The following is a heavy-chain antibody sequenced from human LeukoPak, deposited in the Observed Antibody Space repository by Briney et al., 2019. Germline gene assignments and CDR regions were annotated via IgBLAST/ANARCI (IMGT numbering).Heavy chain of an antibody. J-gene: IGHJ4*02. V-gene: IGHV4-59*01. Sequence: SETLSLTCTVSGGSISSYYWSWIRQPPGKGLEWIGYIYYSGSTNYNPSLKSRVAISVDTSKNQFSLKLSSVTAADTAVYYCARGRLSYLAVYYFDYWGQGTLVTVSP. D-gene: IGHD1-26*01. CDR2: IYYSGST. CDR1: GGSISSYY. CDR3: ARGRLSYLAVYYFDY.